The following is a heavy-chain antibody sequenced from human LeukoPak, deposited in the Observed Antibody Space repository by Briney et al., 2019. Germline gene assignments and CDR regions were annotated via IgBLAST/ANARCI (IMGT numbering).Heavy chain of an antibody. CDR3: AKDMGYSYGYAFDY. CDR1: GFTFDDYT. V-gene: IGHV3-43*01. CDR2: ITWDGIST. Sequence: GGSLRLSCAASGFTFDDYTMHWVRQAPGKGLEWVSLITWDGISTYYSDFVKGRFTISRDNSKNSLYLQMNSLKTEDTALYYCAKDMGYSYGYAFDYWGQGTLVTVSS. D-gene: IGHD5-18*01. J-gene: IGHJ4*02.